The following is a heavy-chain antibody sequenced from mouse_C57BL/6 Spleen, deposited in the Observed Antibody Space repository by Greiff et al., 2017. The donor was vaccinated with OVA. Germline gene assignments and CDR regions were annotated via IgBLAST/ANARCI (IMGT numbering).Heavy chain of an antibody. CDR2: IDPEDGDT. J-gene: IGHJ4*01. Sequence: VQLQQSGAELVRPGASVKLSCTASGFNIKHYYMHWVKQRPEQGLEWIGRIDPEDGDTEYAPKFQGKATMTADTSSNTAYLQLSSLTSEDTAVYYCTTPGSSRGYAMDYWGQGTSVTVSS. CDR3: TTPGSSRGYAMDY. CDR1: GFNIKHYY. V-gene: IGHV14-1*01. D-gene: IGHD1-1*01.